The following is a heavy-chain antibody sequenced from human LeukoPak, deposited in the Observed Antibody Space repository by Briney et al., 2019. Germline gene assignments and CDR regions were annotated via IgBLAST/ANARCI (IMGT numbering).Heavy chain of an antibody. CDR2: IYSGGTT. V-gene: IGHV4-39*01. J-gene: IGHJ4*02. D-gene: IGHD2-15*01. Sequence: PSETLSLTCAVSSGSISSDSYYWGWIRQPPGKGLEWIGSIYSGGTTYYNPSLKSRVTISVDTSKNQFSLKLTSVTAADAAAYYCARHSRNCSGGYCYLYYWGQGTLVTVSS. CDR3: ARHSRNCSGGYCYLYY. CDR1: SGSISSDSYY.